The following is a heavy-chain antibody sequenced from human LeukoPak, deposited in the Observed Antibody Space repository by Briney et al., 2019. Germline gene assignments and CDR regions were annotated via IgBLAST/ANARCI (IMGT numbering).Heavy chain of an antibody. Sequence: SETLSLTCTVSGGSISSGGYYWSWIRQPPGKGLEWIGEINHSGSTNYNPSLKSRVTISVDTSKNQFSLRLSSVTAADTAVYYCARGIGGVVVPAAIPRNWFDPWGQGTLVTVSS. D-gene: IGHD2-2*01. CDR2: INHSGST. J-gene: IGHJ5*02. CDR3: ARGIGGVVVPAAIPRNWFDP. CDR1: GGSISSGGYY. V-gene: IGHV4-39*07.